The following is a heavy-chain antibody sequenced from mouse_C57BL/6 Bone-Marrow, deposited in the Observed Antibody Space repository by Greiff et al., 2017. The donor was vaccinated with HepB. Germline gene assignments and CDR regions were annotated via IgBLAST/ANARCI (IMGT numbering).Heavy chain of an antibody. CDR1: GYSFTDYN. J-gene: IGHJ1*03. V-gene: IGHV1-39*01. Sequence: VQLQQSGPELVKPGASVKISCKASGYSFTDYNMNWVKQSNGKSLEWIGVINPNYGTTSYNQKFKGKATLTVDQSSSTAYMQLNSLTSEDSAVYYSARNYGSNSSWYFEVWGTGTTVTVSS. D-gene: IGHD1-1*01. CDR3: ARNYGSNSSWYFEV. CDR2: INPNYGTT.